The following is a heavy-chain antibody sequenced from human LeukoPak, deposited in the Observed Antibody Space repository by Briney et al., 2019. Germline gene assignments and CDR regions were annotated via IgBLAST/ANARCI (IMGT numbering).Heavy chain of an antibody. CDR3: ARDGYSYGYVSYYYMDV. J-gene: IGHJ6*03. CDR1: GGSISSYY. D-gene: IGHD5-18*01. V-gene: IGHV4-59*12. Sequence: PSETLSLTCTVSGGSISSYYWSWIRQPPGKGLEWIGYIYYSGSTNYNPSIKSRVTISVDTSKNQFSLKLSSVTAADTAVYYCARDGYSYGYVSYYYMDVWGKGTTVTVSS. CDR2: IYYSGST.